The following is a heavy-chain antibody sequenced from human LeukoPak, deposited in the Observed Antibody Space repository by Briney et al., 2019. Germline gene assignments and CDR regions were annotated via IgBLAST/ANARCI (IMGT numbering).Heavy chain of an antibody. CDR1: GGSISSYY. CDR2: TYYSGST. D-gene: IGHD2-15*01. Sequence: PSETLSLTCTVSGGSISSYYWSWIRQPPGKGLERIGYTYYSGSTNYNSSLKSRVTISVDTSKKQFSLKLSSVTAADTAVYYCARRTPLDCSGGSCYHKYYFDYWGQGTLVTVSS. V-gene: IGHV4-59*01. CDR3: ARRTPLDCSGGSCYHKYYFDY. J-gene: IGHJ4*02.